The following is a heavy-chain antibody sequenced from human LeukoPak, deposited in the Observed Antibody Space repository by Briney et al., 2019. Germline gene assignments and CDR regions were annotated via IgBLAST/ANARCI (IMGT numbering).Heavy chain of an antibody. CDR2: IYYSGRT. Sequence: SETLSLTCTVSGGSISSYYWSWIRQPPGKGLEWIGYIYYSGRTSYNPSLKSRVTMSVDTSKNQFTLKLSSVTAADTAVYYCARAKLYDSSGPFDYWGQGTLVTVSS. CDR3: ARAKLYDSSGPFDY. D-gene: IGHD3-22*01. CDR1: GGSISSYY. J-gene: IGHJ4*02. V-gene: IGHV4-59*01.